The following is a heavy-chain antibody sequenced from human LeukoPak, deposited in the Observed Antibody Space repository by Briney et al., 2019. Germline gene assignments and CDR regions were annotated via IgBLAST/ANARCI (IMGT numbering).Heavy chain of an antibody. Sequence: GGSLRLSCAASGFTFSSYWMHWVRQAPGKGLVWVSRINSDGSSTSYADSVKGRFTISRDNAKNTLYLQMNSLRAEDTAVYYCARDETYYDFWSGYSPVGWFDPWGQGTLVTVSS. CDR1: GFTFSSYW. J-gene: IGHJ5*02. V-gene: IGHV3-74*01. CDR3: ARDETYYDFWSGYSPVGWFDP. D-gene: IGHD3-3*01. CDR2: INSDGSST.